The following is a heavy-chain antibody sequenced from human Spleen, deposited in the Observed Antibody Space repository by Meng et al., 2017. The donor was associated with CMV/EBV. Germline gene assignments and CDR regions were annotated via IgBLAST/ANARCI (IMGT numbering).Heavy chain of an antibody. CDR3: ARGGRYGSGSYYNDY. Sequence: SETLSLTCTVSGGSISSHYWNWIRQPPGKGLEYIGYIYYSGSANYNPSLKSQVTTSMDTSKNQFSLKLSSVTAADTAVYYCARGGRYGSGSYYNDYWGQGTLVTVSS. CDR1: GGSISSHY. V-gene: IGHV4-59*11. J-gene: IGHJ4*02. D-gene: IGHD3-10*01. CDR2: IYYSGSA.